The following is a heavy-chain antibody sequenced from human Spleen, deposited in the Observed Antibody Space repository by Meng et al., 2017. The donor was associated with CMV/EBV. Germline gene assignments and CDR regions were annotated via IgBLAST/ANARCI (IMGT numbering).Heavy chain of an antibody. CDR2: IYSGGSST. V-gene: IGHV3-NL1*01. D-gene: IGHD1-26*01. CDR1: GFTFSSYG. CDR3: AKDPLYYRL. Sequence: GESLKISCSASGFTFSSYGMHWVRQAPGKGLEWVSVIYSGGSSTYYADSVKGRFSISRDDSNNTLFLQMNSLRADDSAVYYCAKDPLYYRLWGRGTLVTVSS. J-gene: IGHJ1*01.